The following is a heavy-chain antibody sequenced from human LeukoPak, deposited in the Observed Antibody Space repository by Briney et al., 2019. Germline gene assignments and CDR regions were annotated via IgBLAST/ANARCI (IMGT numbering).Heavy chain of an antibody. V-gene: IGHV4-61*02. J-gene: IGHJ4*02. CDR2: IYTSGST. CDR1: GDSISSGDHH. CDR3: ARENSGSYREFDY. D-gene: IGHD1-26*01. Sequence: SETLSLTCTVSGDSISSGDHHWSWIRQHPGKGLEWIGRIYTSGSTNYNASLKSRVSMSVDTSKNQFSLKLSSVTAADTAVFYCARENSGSYREFDYWGQGTLVTVSS.